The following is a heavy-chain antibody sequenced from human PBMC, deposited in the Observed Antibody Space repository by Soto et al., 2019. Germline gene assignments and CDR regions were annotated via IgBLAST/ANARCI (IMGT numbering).Heavy chain of an antibody. V-gene: IGHV3-9*01. D-gene: IGHD5-12*01. Sequence: GGSLRLSCAASGFTFDDYAMHWVRQAPGKGLEWVSGISWNSGSIGYADSVKGRFTISRDNAKNSLYLQMNSLRAEDTALYYCAKDISMGGYDYRSFDLRGRGSLGTVYS. CDR3: AKDISMGGYDYRSFDL. CDR2: ISWNSGSI. J-gene: IGHJ2*01. CDR1: GFTFDDYA.